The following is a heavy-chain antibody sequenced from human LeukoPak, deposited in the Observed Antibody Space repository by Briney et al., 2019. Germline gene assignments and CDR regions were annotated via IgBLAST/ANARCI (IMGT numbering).Heavy chain of an antibody. D-gene: IGHD4-11*01. CDR1: GFTFSSYS. J-gene: IGHJ4*02. CDR2: INGDGSSTSDGSGT. V-gene: IGHV3-74*01. Sequence: GGSLRLSCAASGFTFSSYSMNWVRQAPGKGLVWVSRINGDGSSTSDGSGTSYADSVKGRFTISRDNAKNTLYLQMNSLRAEDTAVYYCARGRDSINYAMTDYWGQGTLVTVSS. CDR3: ARGRDSINYAMTDY.